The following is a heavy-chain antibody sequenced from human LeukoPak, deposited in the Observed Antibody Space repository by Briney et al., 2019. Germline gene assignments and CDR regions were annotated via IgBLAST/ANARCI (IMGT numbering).Heavy chain of an antibody. D-gene: IGHD6-19*01. Sequence: GGSLRLSCTASVFTFSMAWVRQAPGMGPEWVSTISGSGNTTYYADFVRGRFTISRDNSKNTLYLQMNGLRVEDTALYYCAKMGGRVWYKVPETWGQGTLVTVSS. CDR1: VFTFS. CDR2: ISGSGNTT. V-gene: IGHV3-23*01. J-gene: IGHJ5*02. CDR3: AKMGGRVWYKVPET.